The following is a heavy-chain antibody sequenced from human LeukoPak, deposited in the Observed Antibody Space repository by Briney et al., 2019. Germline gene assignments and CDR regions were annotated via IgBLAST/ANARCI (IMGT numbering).Heavy chain of an antibody. V-gene: IGHV3-48*04. J-gene: IGHJ4*02. CDR1: GFTFSGYS. CDR2: IGSSSSTI. CDR3: AREDYVWGSYDY. D-gene: IGHD3-16*01. Sequence: GGSLRLSCAASGFTFSGYSMNWVRQAPGKGLEWVSYIGSSSSTIYYADSVKGRFTISRDNAKNSLYLQMSSLRAEDTAVYYCAREDYVWGSYDYWGQGTLVTVSS.